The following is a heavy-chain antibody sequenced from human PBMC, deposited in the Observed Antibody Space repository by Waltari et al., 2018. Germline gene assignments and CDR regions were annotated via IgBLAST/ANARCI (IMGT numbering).Heavy chain of an antibody. J-gene: IGHJ4*02. Sequence: VQLVESGGGLVQPGRSPRLSCAASGFTFDDYAMHWVRTAPGKGLEWVSGISWNSGSIGYADSVKGRFTISRDNAKNSLYLQMNSLRAEDTALYYCAKVGDTAMGGCFDYWGQGTLVTVSS. CDR2: ISWNSGSI. V-gene: IGHV3-9*01. CDR1: GFTFDDYA. CDR3: AKVGDTAMGGCFDY. D-gene: IGHD5-18*01.